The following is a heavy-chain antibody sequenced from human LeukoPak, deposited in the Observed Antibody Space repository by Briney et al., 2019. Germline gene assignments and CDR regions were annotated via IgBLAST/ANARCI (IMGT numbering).Heavy chain of an antibody. CDR1: GGSISSYY. CDR2: IYYSGSA. J-gene: IGHJ6*02. CDR3: ARDPIVVVPAADMSYWTKYYYYGMDV. V-gene: IGHV4-59*01. D-gene: IGHD2-2*01. Sequence: SETLSLTCTVSGGSISSYYWSWIRQPPGKGLEWIGYIYYSGSANHHPSLKSRVNISVDTSKNQFSLKLSSVTAADTAVYYCARDPIVVVPAADMSYWTKYYYYGMDVWGQGTTVTVSS.